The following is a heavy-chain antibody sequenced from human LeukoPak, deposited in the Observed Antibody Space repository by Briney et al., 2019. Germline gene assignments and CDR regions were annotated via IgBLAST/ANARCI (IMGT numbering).Heavy chain of an antibody. V-gene: IGHV3-7*01. CDR1: GFTFSGYW. CDR3: ARDKIVGPTTLDY. Sequence: GGSLRLSCAASGFTFSGYWMSWVRQTPEKGLEWVANIKQDGYEKYYVDSVKGRFTISRDNAKNSLYLQMNSLRADDTAICYCARDKIVGPTTLDYWGQGTLVTVSS. CDR2: IKQDGYEK. J-gene: IGHJ4*02. D-gene: IGHD1-26*01.